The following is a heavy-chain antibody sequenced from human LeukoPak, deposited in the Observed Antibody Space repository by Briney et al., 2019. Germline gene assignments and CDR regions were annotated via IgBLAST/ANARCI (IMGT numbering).Heavy chain of an antibody. Sequence: GGSLRLSCAASGFTFSSYGLHWVRQAPGKGLEWVAVVSYDESNKYYADSVKGRFTISRDNFKNTLNLQMNSLRADDTAVYYCARGGSLGKSYWYFDLWGPGTLVTVSS. V-gene: IGHV3-30*03. J-gene: IGHJ2*01. CDR2: VSYDESNK. CDR3: ARGGSLGKSYWYFDL. D-gene: IGHD3-16*01. CDR1: GFTFSSYG.